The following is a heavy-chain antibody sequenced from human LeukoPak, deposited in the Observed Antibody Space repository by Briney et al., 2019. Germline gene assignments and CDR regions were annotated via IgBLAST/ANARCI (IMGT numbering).Heavy chain of an antibody. CDR3: ARDGGLHTNFDY. V-gene: IGHV3-7*01. D-gene: IGHD2-15*01. CDR2: TKPDGSAE. Sequence: GALRLSCSGSGFRFRNYWMGWVRQAPGKGLEWVANTKPDGSAEYYADSVRGRFSTSRDNANNLLYLQMNSLRAEDTAVYYCARDGGLHTNFDYWGQGTLVTVSS. CDR1: GFRFRNYW. J-gene: IGHJ4*02.